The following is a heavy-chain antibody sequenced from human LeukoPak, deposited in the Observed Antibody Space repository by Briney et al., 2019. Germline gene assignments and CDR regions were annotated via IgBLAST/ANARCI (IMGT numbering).Heavy chain of an antibody. D-gene: IGHD5-18*01. J-gene: IGHJ4*02. CDR1: GFTFTDYG. V-gene: IGHV3-48*04. CDR3: AKDSADTAMGTDY. Sequence: GRSLRLSCATSGFTFTDYGMNWVRQAPGKGLEWVCFVSGRTSVVHYADSVKGRFTISRDSAKNSLYLQMNSLRAEDTALYYCAKDSADTAMGTDYWGQGTLVTVSS. CDR2: VSGRTSVV.